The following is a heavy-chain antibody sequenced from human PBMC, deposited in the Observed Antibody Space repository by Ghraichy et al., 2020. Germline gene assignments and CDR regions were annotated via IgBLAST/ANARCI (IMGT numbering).Heavy chain of an antibody. Sequence: SETLSLTCTVSGGSITSSRYYWGWIRQPPGKRLEWIGSIYFSGSTYYNPSLKSRVTISVDTSKNQFSLKLSSVTAADTAVYYCARHGVVVVAATNWFDPWGQGTLVTVSS. CDR1: GGSITSSRYY. CDR2: IYFSGST. CDR3: ARHGVVVVAATNWFDP. J-gene: IGHJ5*02. D-gene: IGHD2-15*01. V-gene: IGHV4-39*01.